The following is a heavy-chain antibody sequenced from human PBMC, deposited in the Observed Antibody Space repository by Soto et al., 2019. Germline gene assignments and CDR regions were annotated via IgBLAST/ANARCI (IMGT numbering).Heavy chain of an antibody. J-gene: IGHJ4*02. CDR2: INSDGSST. D-gene: IGHD3-3*01. Sequence: GSLRLSCAASGFTFSSYWMHWVRQAPGKGLVWVSRINSDGSSTSYADSVKGRFTISRDNAKNTLYLQMNSLRAEDTAVYYCARQYYDFWSGYFIDYWGQGTLVTVSS. CDR1: GFTFSSYW. CDR3: ARQYYDFWSGYFIDY. V-gene: IGHV3-74*01.